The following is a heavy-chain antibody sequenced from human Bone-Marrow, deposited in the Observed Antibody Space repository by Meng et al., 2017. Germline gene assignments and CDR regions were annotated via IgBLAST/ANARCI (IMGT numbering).Heavy chain of an antibody. J-gene: IGHJ3*02. D-gene: IGHD1-26*01. V-gene: IGHV3-23*01. CDR3: ARVLEWELRLNAFDI. CDR1: GFTFSSYA. CDR2: ISGSGGST. Sequence: GESLKISCAASGFTFSSYAMSWVRQAPGKGLEWVSAISGSGGSTYYADSVKGRFTISRDNSKNTLYLQMNSLRAEDTAVYYCARVLEWELRLNAFDIWGQGIMVTVSS.